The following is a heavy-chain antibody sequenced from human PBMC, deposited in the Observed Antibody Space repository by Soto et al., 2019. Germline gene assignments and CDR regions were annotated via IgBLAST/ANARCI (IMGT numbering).Heavy chain of an antibody. Sequence: QITLKESGPTLVKPTQTLTLTCTFSGFSVSTNGVGVGWIRQPPGKALEWLALIYWDDDERYSPSLKSRLTITKDTSKNQVVLRMTNLEAVDTAIYYCARRVRLGGRQYYFDYWGQGTLVTVSS. D-gene: IGHD3-16*01. CDR2: IYWDDDE. CDR3: ARRVRLGGRQYYFDY. J-gene: IGHJ4*02. CDR1: GFSVSTNGVG. V-gene: IGHV2-5*02.